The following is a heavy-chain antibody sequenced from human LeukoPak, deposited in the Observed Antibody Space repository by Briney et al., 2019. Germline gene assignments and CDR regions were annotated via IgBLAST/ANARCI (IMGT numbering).Heavy chain of an antibody. CDR2: ISAYNGNT. J-gene: IGHJ4*02. CDR3: ALLVATTGFDY. V-gene: IGHV1-18*01. D-gene: IGHD5-12*01. CDR1: GYTFTSYG. Sequence: GASVKVSCKASGYTFTSYGISWVRQAPGQGLEWMGWISAYNGNTNYAQKLQGRVTMTTDTSTSTAYMELRSLRPDDTAVYYCALLVATTGFDYWGQGTLVTVSS.